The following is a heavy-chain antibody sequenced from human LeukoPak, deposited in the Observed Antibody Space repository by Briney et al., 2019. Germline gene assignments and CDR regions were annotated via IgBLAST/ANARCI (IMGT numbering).Heavy chain of an antibody. V-gene: IGHV1-3*03. Sequence: ASVKVSCKASGGTFSSYAISWVRQAPGQRLEWMGWINAGNGNTKYSQEFQGRVTITRDTSASTAYMELSSLRSEDMAVYYCARGGLRYSGYELFEYWGQGTLVTVSS. CDR1: GGTFSSYA. J-gene: IGHJ4*02. CDR2: INAGNGNT. D-gene: IGHD5-12*01. CDR3: ARGGLRYSGYELFEY.